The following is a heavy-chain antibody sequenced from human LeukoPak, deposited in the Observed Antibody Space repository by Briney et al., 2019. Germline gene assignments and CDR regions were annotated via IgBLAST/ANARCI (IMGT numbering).Heavy chain of an antibody. V-gene: IGHV5-51*01. CDR3: ARSGAVSGYYYFDY. Sequence: GESLKISCKGSGYSFTNYWIDWVRQMPGKGLEWMGIIYPGDSDTRYTPSFRGQVTISADKSISTAYLQWSSLKASDTAMYYCARSGAVSGYYYFDYWGQGTLVTVSS. CDR2: IYPGDSDT. CDR1: GYSFTNYW. J-gene: IGHJ4*02. D-gene: IGHD6-19*01.